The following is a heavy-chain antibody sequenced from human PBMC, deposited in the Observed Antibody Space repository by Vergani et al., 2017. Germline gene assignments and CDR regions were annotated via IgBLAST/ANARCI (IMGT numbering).Heavy chain of an antibody. J-gene: IGHJ6*02. CDR2: IYSGGST. D-gene: IGHD5-12*01. V-gene: IGHV3-53*04. CDR3: ARDRVDIVATTTYYYYYYGMDV. CDR1: GFTVSSNY. Sequence: EVQLVESGGGLVQPGGSLRLSCPASGFTVSSNYMSWVRQAPGKGLEWVSVIYSGGSTYYADSVKGRFTISRHNSKNTLYLQMNSLRAEDTAVYYCARDRVDIVATTTYYYYYYGMDVWGQGTTVTVSS.